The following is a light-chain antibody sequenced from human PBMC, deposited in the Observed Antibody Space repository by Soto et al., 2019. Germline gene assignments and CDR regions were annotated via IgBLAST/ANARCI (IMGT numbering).Light chain of an antibody. J-gene: IGKJ3*01. Sequence: DIQMTQSPLSLSASAGDKVTITCRASQAIRNNLAWYQQKPGKVPTLLIYAASTLQSGVPSRFSGSGSGTDFTLTISSLQPEDVATYYCQKYYSVPCTFGPGTKVDIK. CDR1: QAIRNN. CDR3: QKYYSVPCT. V-gene: IGKV1-27*01. CDR2: AAS.